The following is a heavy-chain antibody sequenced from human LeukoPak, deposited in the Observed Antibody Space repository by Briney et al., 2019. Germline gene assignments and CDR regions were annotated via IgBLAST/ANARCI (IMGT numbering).Heavy chain of an antibody. Sequence: GGSLRLSCAASGFTFSSYAMSWIRQAPGKGLEWVSYISSSGSTIYYADSVKGRFTISRDNAKNSLYLQMNSLRAEDTAVYYCARGIDTAMVTWEKDYYDSSGYHYFDYWGQGTLVTVSS. V-gene: IGHV3-11*01. CDR1: GFTFSSYA. D-gene: IGHD3-22*01. CDR2: ISSSGSTI. CDR3: ARGIDTAMVTWEKDYYDSSGYHYFDY. J-gene: IGHJ4*02.